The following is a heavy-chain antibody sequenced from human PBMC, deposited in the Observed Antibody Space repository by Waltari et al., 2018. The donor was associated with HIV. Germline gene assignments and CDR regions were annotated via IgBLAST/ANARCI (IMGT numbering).Heavy chain of an antibody. CDR1: GGSISRGGYY. V-gene: IGHV4-31*01. CDR3: ARERSSSWFTERYFDL. CDR2: IYYSGST. J-gene: IGHJ2*01. Sequence: QVQLQESGAGRGKPSQTLSLTCTVPGGSISRGGYYWGWCRQPPGKGLEWIGRIYYSGSTDYNPSLKSLFIISIDTSKNQFSLKLNFVTAADTAVYYCARERSSSWFTERYFDLWGRGTLVTVSS. D-gene: IGHD6-13*01.